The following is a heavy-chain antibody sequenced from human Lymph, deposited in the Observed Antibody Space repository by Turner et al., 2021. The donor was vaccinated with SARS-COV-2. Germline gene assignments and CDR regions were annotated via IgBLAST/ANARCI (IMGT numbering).Heavy chain of an antibody. V-gene: IGHV3-21*01. Sequence: EVQLVESGGGLVKPGGSLRLSCAASGFTFSSYSMNWVRQAPGKGLEWVSSITFTSSYIYYADLVKGRFTNSRDNAKNSLYLQMNSLRAEDTAVYYCARGPPDFPYYFDYWGQGTLVTVSS. J-gene: IGHJ4*02. CDR1: GFTFSSYS. CDR2: ITFTSSYI. D-gene: IGHD2-21*02. CDR3: ARGPPDFPYYFDY.